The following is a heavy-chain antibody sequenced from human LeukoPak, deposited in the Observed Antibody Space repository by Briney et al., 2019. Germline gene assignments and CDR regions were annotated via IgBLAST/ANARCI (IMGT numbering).Heavy chain of an antibody. Sequence: GGSLRLSCAASGFTFSESWMSWVRQAPGKGLEWVGRVKRKTDGETTDYPAPVKGRFTISRDDSKNTLYLQMNSLKTEDTAVYYCTTRVVTTNDYWGQGTLVTVSS. CDR1: GFTFSESW. J-gene: IGHJ4*02. V-gene: IGHV3-15*01. CDR3: TTRVVTTNDY. CDR2: VKRKTDGETT. D-gene: IGHD2-21*02.